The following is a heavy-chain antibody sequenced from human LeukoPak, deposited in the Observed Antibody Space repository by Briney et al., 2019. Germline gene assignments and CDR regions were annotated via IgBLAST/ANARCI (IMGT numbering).Heavy chain of an antibody. V-gene: IGHV4-39*01. CDR2: IYYSGST. Sequence: SETLSLTCTVSGGSISSSSYYWGWIRQPPGTGLEWIGSIYYSGSTYYNPSLKSRVTISVDTSKNQFSLKLSSVTAADTAVYYCARVGGYCSGGSCYSLIVNQYYYYYYMDVWGKGTTVTVSS. J-gene: IGHJ6*03. CDR1: GGSISSSSYY. CDR3: ARVGGYCSGGSCYSLIVNQYYYYYYMDV. D-gene: IGHD2-15*01.